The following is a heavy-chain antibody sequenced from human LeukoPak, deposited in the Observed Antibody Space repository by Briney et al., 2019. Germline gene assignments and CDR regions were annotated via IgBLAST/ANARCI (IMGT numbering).Heavy chain of an antibody. D-gene: IGHD2-8*02. CDR2: ISGSGGST. J-gene: IGHJ4*02. CDR1: GFTFSSYA. V-gene: IGHV3-23*01. Sequence: GGSLRLSCAASGFTFSSYAMSWVRQAPGKGLEWVSAISGSGGSTYCADSVKGRFTISRDNSKNTLYLQMNSLRAEDTAVYYCTRLKEDGGVVADFDYWSQGTLVTVSS. CDR3: TRLKEDGGVVADFDY.